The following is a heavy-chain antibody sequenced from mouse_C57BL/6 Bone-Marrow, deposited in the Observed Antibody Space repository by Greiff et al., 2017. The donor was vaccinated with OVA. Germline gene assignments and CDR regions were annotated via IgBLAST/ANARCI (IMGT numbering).Heavy chain of an antibody. CDR3: AREDYAMDY. Sequence: EVKLQESGPGLVKPSQSLSLTCSVTGYSITSGYYWNWIRQLPGNKLEWVGYISYDGSNNYNPNLKNRISITPDTSKNQFFLKLNSVTTEDTATYYGAREDYAMDYWGQGTSVTVSS. CDR1: GYSITSGYY. J-gene: IGHJ4*01. CDR2: ISYDGSN. V-gene: IGHV3-6*01.